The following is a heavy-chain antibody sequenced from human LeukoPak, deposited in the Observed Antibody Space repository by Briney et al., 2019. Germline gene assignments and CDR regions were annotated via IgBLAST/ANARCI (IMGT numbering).Heavy chain of an antibody. CDR2: ISKNGKTI. Sequence: GGSLRLSCAASGFTFSSYAMSWIRQAPGKGLEWLSYISKNGKTIYYADSVEGRFTISRDNAKKSVYLQMNSLRAEDTAVYYCATTGLLGDIPWGQGTLVTVSS. CDR3: ATTGLLGDIP. J-gene: IGHJ5*02. CDR1: GFTFSSYA. D-gene: IGHD2-21*01. V-gene: IGHV3-11*01.